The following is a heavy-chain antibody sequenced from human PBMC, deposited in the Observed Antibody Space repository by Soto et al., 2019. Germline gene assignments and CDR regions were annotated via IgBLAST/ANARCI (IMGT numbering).Heavy chain of an antibody. CDR3: ARDHGSGSYGLPNDAFDI. CDR2: INHSGST. J-gene: IGHJ3*02. CDR1: GGSFSGYY. Sequence: SETLSLTCAVYGGSFSGYYWSWIRQPPGKGLEWIGEINHSGSTNYNPSLKSRVTISVDTSKNQFSLKLSSVTAADTAVYYCARDHGSGSYGLPNDAFDIWGQGTMVTVSS. D-gene: IGHD3-10*01. V-gene: IGHV4-34*01.